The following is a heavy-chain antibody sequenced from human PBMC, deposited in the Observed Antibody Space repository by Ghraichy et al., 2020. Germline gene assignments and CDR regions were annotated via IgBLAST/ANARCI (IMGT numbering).Heavy chain of an antibody. Sequence: GGSLRLSCAASGFTFSTYNMNWVRQAPGKGLEWVSFVSSSSSTIYYADAVKGRFTISRDNAKNSLYLQMNSLRAEDTAVYYCARDLRYQQLVDYWGQGTLVTVSS. CDR1: GFTFSTYN. D-gene: IGHD6-13*01. V-gene: IGHV3-48*04. CDR3: ARDLRYQQLVDY. CDR2: VSSSSSTI. J-gene: IGHJ4*02.